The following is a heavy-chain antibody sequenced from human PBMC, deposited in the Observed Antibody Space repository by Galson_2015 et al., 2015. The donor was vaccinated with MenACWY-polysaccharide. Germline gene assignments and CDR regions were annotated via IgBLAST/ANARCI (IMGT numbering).Heavy chain of an antibody. Sequence: QSGAEVTKPGEFLTISCKGSGYSYTRYWVGWVRQMPGKGMEWMGMIYPSDSDTRYSPSFQGQVTISADKSISTAYLQWSSLRASDTAIYYCVRHLYADFWGQGTLVTVSS. J-gene: IGHJ4*02. CDR3: VRHLYADF. CDR1: GYSYTRYW. CDR2: IYPSDSDT. V-gene: IGHV5-51*01. D-gene: IGHD2-2*02.